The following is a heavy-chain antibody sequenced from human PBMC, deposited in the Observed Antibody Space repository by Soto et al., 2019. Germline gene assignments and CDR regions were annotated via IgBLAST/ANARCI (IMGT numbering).Heavy chain of an antibody. CDR1: GFTFSDYY. J-gene: IGHJ3*02. CDR2: IKSKTDGGTT. Sequence: PGVSLRLSCAASGFTFSDYYMSWIRQAPGKGLEWVGRIKSKTDGGTTDYAAPVKGRFTISRDDSKNTLYLQMNSLKTEDTAVYYCTRMNYYDTNGRGACDIWGQGT. D-gene: IGHD3-22*01. CDR3: TRMNYYDTNGRGACDI. V-gene: IGHV3-15*01.